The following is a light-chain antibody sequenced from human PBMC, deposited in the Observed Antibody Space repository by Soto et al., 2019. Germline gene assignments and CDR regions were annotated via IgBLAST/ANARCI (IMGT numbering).Light chain of an antibody. J-gene: IGKJ3*01. CDR2: GAS. V-gene: IGKV1-39*01. Sequence: DIQMTQSPSSLSASVGDAVSLTCRASRSISNYLNWYQQKPGRAPKLLISGASSLQRGVPSRFSGSGSGTTFPLAITRLQPYDFAIFFCQQSYTAPHTFGPGTRVEIK. CDR1: RSISNY. CDR3: QQSYTAPHT.